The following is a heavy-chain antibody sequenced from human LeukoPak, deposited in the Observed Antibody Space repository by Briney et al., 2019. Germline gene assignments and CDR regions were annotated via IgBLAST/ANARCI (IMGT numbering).Heavy chain of an antibody. CDR1: GFTFSGYW. D-gene: IGHD1-26*01. Sequence: GGSLRLSCAASGFTFSGYWMHWVRQAPGKGLVCVSRINSDGRGTKYAESVKGRFTISRDNAKNTLYLQMNSLRAEDTAVYYCARGRGNYYANWFDPWGQGTLVTVSS. CDR2: INSDGRGT. J-gene: IGHJ5*02. V-gene: IGHV3-74*01. CDR3: ARGRGNYYANWFDP.